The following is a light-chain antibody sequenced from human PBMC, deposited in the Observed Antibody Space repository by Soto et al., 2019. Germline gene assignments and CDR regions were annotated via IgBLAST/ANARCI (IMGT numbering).Light chain of an antibody. V-gene: IGLV1-40*01. CDR3: QSYDSSLSGYV. J-gene: IGLJ1*01. CDR1: SSNIGAGCD. CDR2: GNS. Sequence: QSVLTQPPSVSGAPGQRVTISCTGSSSNIGAGCDVHWYQQLPGTAPKLLIYGNSKRPSGVPDRFSGSKSGPSASLAITGLQVEDEADYYCQSYDSSLSGYVFGTGTKVTVL.